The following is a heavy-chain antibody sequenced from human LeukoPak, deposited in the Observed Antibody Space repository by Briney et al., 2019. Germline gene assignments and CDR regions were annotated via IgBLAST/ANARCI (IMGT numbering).Heavy chain of an antibody. J-gene: IGHJ6*02. V-gene: IGHV3-21*01. CDR1: GFTFSNYN. Sequence: GGSLRLSCAASGFTFSNYNMNWVRQAPGKGLEWVSSISSSSSYIYYADSVKGRFTISRDNAKNSLYLQMNSLRAEDTAVYYCARDYYDFWSGPYWSGDVWGQGTTVTVSS. D-gene: IGHD3-3*01. CDR2: ISSSSSYI. CDR3: ARDYYDFWSGPYWSGDV.